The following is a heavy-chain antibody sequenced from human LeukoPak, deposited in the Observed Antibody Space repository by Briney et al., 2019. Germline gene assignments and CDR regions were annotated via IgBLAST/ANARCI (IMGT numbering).Heavy chain of an antibody. CDR2: ISWNSGSI. CDR3: AKAWSSGDLRSYFDY. Sequence: GGSLRLSCAASGFTFDDYAMHWVRQAPGKGLEWVSGISWNSGSIGYADSVKGRFTISRDNAKNSLYLQMNSLRAEDTALYYCAKAWSSGDLRSYFDYWGQGTLVTVSS. D-gene: IGHD1-1*01. V-gene: IGHV3-9*01. CDR1: GFTFDDYA. J-gene: IGHJ4*02.